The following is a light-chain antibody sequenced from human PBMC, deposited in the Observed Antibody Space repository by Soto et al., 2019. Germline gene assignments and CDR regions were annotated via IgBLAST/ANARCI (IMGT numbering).Light chain of an antibody. CDR2: AAS. V-gene: IGKV1-27*01. Sequence: DIQMTQSPSSLSASVGDRVTITCRASQGISNYLAWYQQKPGKVPKLLICAASTLQSGVPSRFSGSGFGSDFTLAISSVQPEDVVTYHCQTYNSGLLTFGGSTKVEMK. CDR3: QTYNSGLLT. CDR1: QGISNY. J-gene: IGKJ4*01.